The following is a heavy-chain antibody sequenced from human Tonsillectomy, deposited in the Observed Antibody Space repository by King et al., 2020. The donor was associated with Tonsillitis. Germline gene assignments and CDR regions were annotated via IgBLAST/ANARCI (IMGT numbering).Heavy chain of an antibody. Sequence: QLQESGPGLVKPSETLSLTCTVSGGSISSSAYYWGWIRQPPGKGLEWIGSIYYSGSTYYNPSLKSRVTISVETSKNPFSLKLISVTAADTAVYYCAGGVYCSSTSCYLYYFDYWGQGTLVTVSS. J-gene: IGHJ4*02. CDR3: AGGVYCSSTSCYLYYFDY. CDR2: IYYSGST. D-gene: IGHD2-2*01. V-gene: IGHV4-39*07. CDR1: GGSISSSAYY.